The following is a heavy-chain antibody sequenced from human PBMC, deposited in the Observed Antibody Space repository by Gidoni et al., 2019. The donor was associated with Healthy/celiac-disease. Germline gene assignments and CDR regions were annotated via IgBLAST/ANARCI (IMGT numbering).Heavy chain of an antibody. Sequence: QVQLVESGGGVVQPGRSLRLSCGASGFTFSSYGMNWVRQAPGKGLEGVAVIWYDGSNKYYADSVKGRFTISRDNSKNTLYLQMNSLRAEDTAVYYCARDLWRHTLDYWGQGTLVTVSS. CDR2: IWYDGSNK. CDR3: ARDLWRHTLDY. D-gene: IGHD3-16*01. J-gene: IGHJ4*02. CDR1: GFTFSSYG. V-gene: IGHV3-33*01.